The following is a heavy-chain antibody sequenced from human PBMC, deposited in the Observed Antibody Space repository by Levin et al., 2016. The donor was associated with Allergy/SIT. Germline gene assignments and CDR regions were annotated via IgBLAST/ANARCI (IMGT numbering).Heavy chain of an antibody. D-gene: IGHD3-3*01. CDR2: ISSSSSTI. J-gene: IGHJ4*02. V-gene: IGHV3-48*02. Sequence: GGSLRLSCAASGFTFSSYSMNWVRQAPGKGLEWVSYISSSSSTIYYADSVKGRFTISRDNAKNSLYLQMNSLRDEDTAVYYCARDRTIFGVVITADYWGQGTLVTVSS. CDR3: ARDRTIFGVVITADY. CDR1: GFTFSSYS.